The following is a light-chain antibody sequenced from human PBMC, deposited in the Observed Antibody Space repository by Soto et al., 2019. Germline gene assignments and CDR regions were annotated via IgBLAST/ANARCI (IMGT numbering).Light chain of an antibody. CDR2: DAS. V-gene: IGKV1-33*01. CDR1: QLISTY. Sequence: DMQMTQSPSSLSASVGDRVAITCRASQLISTYLNWYQQKPGKAPKLLIYDASNLETGVPSRFSGSGSGTDFTFTISSLQPEDIATYYCQQYDNLPLTFGGGTKVEIK. CDR3: QQYDNLPLT. J-gene: IGKJ4*01.